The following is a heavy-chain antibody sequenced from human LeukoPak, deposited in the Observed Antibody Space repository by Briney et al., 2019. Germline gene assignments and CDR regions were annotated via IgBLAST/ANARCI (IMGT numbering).Heavy chain of an antibody. J-gene: IGHJ4*02. CDR1: GFSFTSRA. CDR3: ASESIGNTYFDY. CDR2: INADNGDT. V-gene: IGHV1-3*01. D-gene: IGHD3-22*01. Sequence: ASVKVSCKASGFSFTSRAIHWVRQAPGQRLEWMGWINADNGDTKYSQNFQGRVTIIRDTSASTAYMELSSLRFEDTAVYYCASESIGNTYFDYWGQGALVTVSS.